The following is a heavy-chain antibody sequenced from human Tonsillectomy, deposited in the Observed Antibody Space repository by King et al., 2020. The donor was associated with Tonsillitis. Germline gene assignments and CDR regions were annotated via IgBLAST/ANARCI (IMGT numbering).Heavy chain of an antibody. V-gene: IGHV3-30*01. CDR1: GFTFSSYG. Sequence: VQLVESGGGVVQPGRSLRLSCAASGFTFSSYGMHWVRQAPGKGLEWITVISYDGNYKYYGDSVKGRFTISRDNSKNTMYLQMNNLRPEDTAVYYCASLYGSGTYFDSWGQGTLVTVAS. CDR2: ISYDGNYK. CDR3: ASLYGSGTYFDS. D-gene: IGHD3-10*01. J-gene: IGHJ4*02.